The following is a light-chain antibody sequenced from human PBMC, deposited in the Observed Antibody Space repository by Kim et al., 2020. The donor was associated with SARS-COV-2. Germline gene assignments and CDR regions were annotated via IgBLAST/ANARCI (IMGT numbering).Light chain of an antibody. V-gene: IGLV2-14*03. Sequence: GQSITISCTGTSSDVGGYNYVSLYQQHPGKAPKLMIYDVSNRPSGVSNRFSGSKSGNTASLTISGLQAEDEADYYGSSYTSSSTWVFGGGTQLTVL. CDR2: DVS. CDR1: SSDVGGYNY. J-gene: IGLJ3*02. CDR3: SSYTSSSTWV.